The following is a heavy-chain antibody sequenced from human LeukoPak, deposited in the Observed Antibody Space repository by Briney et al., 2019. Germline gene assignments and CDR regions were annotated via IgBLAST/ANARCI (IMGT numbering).Heavy chain of an antibody. V-gene: IGHV1-2*02. CDR2: INPNSGGT. D-gene: IGHD6-13*01. J-gene: IGHJ4*02. CDR1: GYTFTDYY. Sequence: GSVKVSCKASGYTFTDYYMHWVRQAPGQGLEWMGWINPNSGGTNYAQNFQGRVTMTRDTSISTAYMELSRLRSDDTAMYYCARVIAAASTRLDYWGQGTLVTVSS. CDR3: ARVIAAASTRLDY.